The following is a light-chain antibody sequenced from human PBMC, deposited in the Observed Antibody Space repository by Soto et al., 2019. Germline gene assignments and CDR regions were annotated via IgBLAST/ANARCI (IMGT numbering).Light chain of an antibody. J-gene: IGLJ2*01. CDR2: GVT. CDR1: TSAVGGYNY. V-gene: IGLV2-14*03. Sequence: QSALTQPASVSGYPGQSITISCTGSTSAVGGYNYVSLYQHHPGKAHKLMIYGVTNRPSGVSNRFSGSKSGNTASLTISGLQAEDEDHYFCCSFSSSDTLLVFGGGTKLTVL. CDR3: CSFSSSDTLLV.